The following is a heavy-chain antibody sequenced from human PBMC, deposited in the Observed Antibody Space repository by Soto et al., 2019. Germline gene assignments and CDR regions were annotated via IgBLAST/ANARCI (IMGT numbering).Heavy chain of an antibody. D-gene: IGHD2-2*01. CDR3: ANGAHCTDTTCPPGPI. J-gene: IGHJ3*02. Sequence: ESGGTLVQPGGSLRLSCAASGFTFSTYAMSWVRQAPGKGLEWVSAISNIGDTIYYADSVNGRFTISRDNSRETLYLQMNSLRDEDTAVYYCANGAHCTDTTCPPGPIWGQGTMVTVSS. CDR2: ISNIGDTI. CDR1: GFTFSTYA. V-gene: IGHV3-23*01.